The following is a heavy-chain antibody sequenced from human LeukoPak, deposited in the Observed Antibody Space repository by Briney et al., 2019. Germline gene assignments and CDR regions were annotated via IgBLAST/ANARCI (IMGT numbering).Heavy chain of an antibody. CDR1: GFTFNTYS. V-gene: IGHV3-48*01. J-gene: IGHJ4*02. Sequence: GGSLRLSCAASGFTFNTYSMNWVRQAPGKGLEWISYISNSGNTIYYADSVKGRFTISRDNAKNSLYLQMNSLGAEDSAVYYCATRQDYWGQGTLVTVSS. CDR2: ISNSGNTI. CDR3: ATRQDY.